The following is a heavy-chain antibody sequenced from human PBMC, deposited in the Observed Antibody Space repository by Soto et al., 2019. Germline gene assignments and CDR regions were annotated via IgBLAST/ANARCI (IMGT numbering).Heavy chain of an antibody. CDR1: GFILSDCA. V-gene: IGHV3-48*01. D-gene: IGHD7-27*01. J-gene: IGHJ6*03. CDR3: ARDLSWGSNWYYYMDV. Sequence: ESGGGLVQPGGSLRLSCATSGFILSDCAMNWVRQAPGKGLEWVSYISSSSSVIDYADSVKGRFTVSRDNARNSLYLQMNSLSAEDTAVYYCARDLSWGSNWYYYMDVWGKGTTVTVSS. CDR2: ISSSSSVI.